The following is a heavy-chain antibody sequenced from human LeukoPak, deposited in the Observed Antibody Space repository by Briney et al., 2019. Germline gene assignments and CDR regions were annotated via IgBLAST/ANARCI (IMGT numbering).Heavy chain of an antibody. V-gene: IGHV4-39*01. CDR3: ARVKGYDSSVIDY. CDR2: IYYSGST. J-gene: IGHJ4*02. CDR1: GGSISSSSYY. Sequence: SETLSLTYTVSGGSISSSSYYWGWIRQPPGKGLEWIGSIYYSGSTYYNPSLKSRVTISVDTSKNQFSLKLSSVTAADTAVYYCARVKGYDSSVIDYWGQGTLVTVSS. D-gene: IGHD3-22*01.